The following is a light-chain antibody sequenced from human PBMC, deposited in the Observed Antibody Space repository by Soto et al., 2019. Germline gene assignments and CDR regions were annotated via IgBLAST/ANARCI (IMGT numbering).Light chain of an antibody. V-gene: IGLV2-23*01. CDR3: CSYAGDRDLI. CDR2: EGS. Sequence: QSALTQPASVSGSPGQSITISCTGSSSDVGRYNIVSWYQQHPGKDPKLMIYEGSQRPSGVSDRFSGSKSGNTASLTISGLQAEDEAYYYCCSYAGDRDLIFGGGTKLTVL. CDR1: SSDVGRYNI. J-gene: IGLJ2*01.